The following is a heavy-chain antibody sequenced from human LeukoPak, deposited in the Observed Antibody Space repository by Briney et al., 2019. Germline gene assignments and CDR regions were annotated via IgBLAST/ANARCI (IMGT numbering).Heavy chain of an antibody. CDR2: ISYDGSNK. J-gene: IGHJ4*02. D-gene: IGHD6-13*01. CDR1: GFTFSSYA. CDR3: ARDVIAAADPVYYFDY. V-gene: IGHV3-30-3*01. Sequence: GGSLRLSCAASGFTFSSYAMHWVRQAPGKGLEWVAVISYDGSNKYYADSVKGRFTISRDNSKNTLYLQMNSLRAEDTAVYYCARDVIAAADPVYYFDYWGQGTLVTVSS.